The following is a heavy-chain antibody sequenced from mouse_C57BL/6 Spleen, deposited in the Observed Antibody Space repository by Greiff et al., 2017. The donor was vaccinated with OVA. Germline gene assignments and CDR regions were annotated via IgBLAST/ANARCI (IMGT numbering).Heavy chain of an antibody. V-gene: IGHV1-5*01. D-gene: IGHD1-1*01. CDR3: TRRDTTEED. J-gene: IGHJ2*01. Sequence: EVQLQQSGTVLARPGASVKMSCKTSGYTFTSYWMHWVKPRPGQGLEWIGAIYPGNSDTSYNQKFKGKAKLTAVTSASTAYMELSSPKKEDSAVYYGTRRDTTEEDRGQGTTRTVSS. CDR1: GYTFTSYW. CDR2: IYPGNSDT.